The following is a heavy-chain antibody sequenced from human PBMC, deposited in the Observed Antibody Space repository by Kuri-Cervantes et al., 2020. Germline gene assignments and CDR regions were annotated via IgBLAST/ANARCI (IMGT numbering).Heavy chain of an antibody. D-gene: IGHD3-10*01. CDR1: GFTFSSYG. J-gene: IGHJ4*02. V-gene: IGHV3-33*01. CDR3: ASLYGSGSYGSRPLDY. CDR2: IWYDVSNK. Sequence: GESLKISCAASGFTFSSYGMHWVRQAPGRGLEWVAVIWYDVSNKYYADSVKDRFTISRDNSKNTLYLPMNSLRAEDTAVYYCASLYGSGSYGSRPLDYWGQGTLVTVSS.